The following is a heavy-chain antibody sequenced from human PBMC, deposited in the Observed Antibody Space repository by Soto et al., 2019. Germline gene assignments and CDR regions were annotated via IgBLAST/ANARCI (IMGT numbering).Heavy chain of an antibody. CDR1: GFIFSAYS. CDR2: ISSSSTSI. D-gene: IGHD3-22*01. Sequence: GGSLRLSCAASGFIFSAYSMNWVRQAPGKGLEWVSHISSSSTSIYYADSVKGRFTISRDNVKNSLYLQMNSLRDEDTAVYYCARDLGEYYYHSSGYYYFDSWGQGTLVTVSS. J-gene: IGHJ4*02. CDR3: ARDLGEYYYHSSGYYYFDS. V-gene: IGHV3-48*02.